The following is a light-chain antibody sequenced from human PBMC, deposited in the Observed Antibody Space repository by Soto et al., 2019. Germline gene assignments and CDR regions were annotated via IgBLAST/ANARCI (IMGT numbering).Light chain of an antibody. CDR3: QQCNSYWT. J-gene: IGKJ1*01. V-gene: IGKV1-5*01. CDR2: DAS. Sequence: DIQMTQSPSSLSSFVGEIFNITCGASQSIGLWLAWYQQKPGQAPKVLIYDASTLESGVPSRFSGSGIGTEFTLTITDLQPDDSATYYCQQCNSYWTFGQGTKVDI. CDR1: QSIGLW.